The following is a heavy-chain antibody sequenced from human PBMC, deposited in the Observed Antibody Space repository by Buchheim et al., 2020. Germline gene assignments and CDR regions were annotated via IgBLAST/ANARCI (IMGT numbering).Heavy chain of an antibody. Sequence: QVQLVQSGAEVKKPGASVKVSCKASGYTFTSHYVHWVRQAPGQGLEWMGIINPSGGRTSYAQKFQGRVTMTRDTSTTTVYMELSSLRSEDTAVYYCARPANGYSGYDLWQIYYYGMDVWGQGTT. CDR1: GYTFTSHY. J-gene: IGHJ6*02. D-gene: IGHD5-12*01. V-gene: IGHV1-46*01. CDR3: ARPANGYSGYDLWQIYYYGMDV. CDR2: INPSGGRT.